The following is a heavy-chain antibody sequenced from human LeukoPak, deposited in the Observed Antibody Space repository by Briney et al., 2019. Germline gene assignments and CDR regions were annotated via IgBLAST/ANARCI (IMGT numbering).Heavy chain of an antibody. CDR3: ARSGWYGDYYYYMDV. Sequence: ASVKVSCKASGYTFTGYYMHWVRQAPGQGLEWMGWINPNSGGTNYAQKFQGRVTMTRDTSISTAYMELSRLRSDDTAVHYCARSGWYGDYYYYMDVWGKGTTVTISS. CDR1: GYTFTGYY. V-gene: IGHV1-2*02. J-gene: IGHJ6*03. D-gene: IGHD6-19*01. CDR2: INPNSGGT.